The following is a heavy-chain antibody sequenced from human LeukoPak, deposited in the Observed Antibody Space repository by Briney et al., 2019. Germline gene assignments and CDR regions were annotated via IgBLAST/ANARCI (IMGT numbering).Heavy chain of an antibody. V-gene: IGHV4-59*08. CDR3: ARQGATSSHFDY. Sequence: SETLSLTCTVSGGSISSYYWSWIRQPPGKGLEWIGYIYYSGNTNYNPSLKSRVTISVDTSKNQFSLKLSSVTAADAAVYYCARQGATSSHFDYWGQGTLVTVSS. J-gene: IGHJ4*02. CDR2: IYYSGNT. CDR1: GGSISSYY. D-gene: IGHD1-26*01.